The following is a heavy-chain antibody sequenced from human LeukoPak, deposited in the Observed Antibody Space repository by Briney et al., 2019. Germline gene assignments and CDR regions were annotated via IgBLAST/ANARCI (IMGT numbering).Heavy chain of an antibody. D-gene: IGHD2-2*01. CDR1: GYTFTGYY. CDR3: ARGSSTSLLTVLGDY. V-gene: IGHV1-2*06. CDR2: INHNSGGT. J-gene: IGHJ4*02. Sequence: ASVKVSCKTSGYTFTGYYMHWVRQAPGQGLEWMGRINHNSGGTNYAQRFQGRVTVTRDTSISTAYMELSRLRSDDTAVYYCARGSSTSLLTVLGDYWGQGTLVTVSS.